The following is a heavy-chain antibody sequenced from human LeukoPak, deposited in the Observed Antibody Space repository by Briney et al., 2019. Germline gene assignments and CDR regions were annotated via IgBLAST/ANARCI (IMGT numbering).Heavy chain of an antibody. Sequence: ASVKVSCKTSGYIFSSYGITWVQQAPGQGLEWMGWMNPDSGNSNFAQRFKGRVTVTRNAAITTAYMELSSLTSEDTAVYYCARAIRNQLLSEYWGQGTLVTVSS. D-gene: IGHD2-2*01. CDR3: ARAIRNQLLSEY. CDR1: GYIFSSYG. V-gene: IGHV1-8*01. CDR2: MNPDSGNS. J-gene: IGHJ4*02.